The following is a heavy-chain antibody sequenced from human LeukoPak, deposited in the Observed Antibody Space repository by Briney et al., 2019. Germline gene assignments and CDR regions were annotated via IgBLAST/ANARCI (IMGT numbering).Heavy chain of an antibody. J-gene: IGHJ4*02. CDR2: TNHSGST. CDR1: GGSFSGYY. D-gene: IGHD3-22*01. V-gene: IGHV4-34*01. CDR3: ARFRTYYYDSRRGYFDY. Sequence: MASETLSLTCAVYGGSFSGYYWSWIRQPPGKGLEWIGETNHSGSTNYNPSLKSRVTISVDTSKNQFSLKLSSVTAADTAVYYCARFRTYYYDSRRGYFDYWGQGTLVTVSS.